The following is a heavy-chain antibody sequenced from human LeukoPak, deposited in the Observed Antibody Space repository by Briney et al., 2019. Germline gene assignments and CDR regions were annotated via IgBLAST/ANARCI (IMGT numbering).Heavy chain of an antibody. CDR1: GDSISTYY. J-gene: IGHJ4*02. CDR3: ARGGGGSGYWYY. V-gene: IGHV4-59*08. D-gene: IGHD3-22*01. CDR2: IHYSGST. Sequence: SETLSLTCTVSGDSISTYYWSWIRQPPGKGLEWIGYIHYSGSTNYNPSLRSRVTVSVDTSKDQFSLKLSSATAADTAVYYCARGGGGSGYWYYWGQGTLVTVSS.